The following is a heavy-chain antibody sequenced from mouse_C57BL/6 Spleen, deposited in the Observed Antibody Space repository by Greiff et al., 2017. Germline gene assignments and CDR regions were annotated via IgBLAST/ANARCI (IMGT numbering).Heavy chain of an antibody. CDR1: GYTFTSYW. J-gene: IGHJ4*01. CDR2: IYPGSGST. CDR3: ARSPIYYYSSSYYYAMDY. Sequence: QVQLQQPGAELVKPGASVKMSCKASGYTFTSYWITWVKQRPGQGLEWIGDIYPGSGSTNYNEKFKSKATLTVDTSSSTAYMQLSSLTSEDSAVYYCARSPIYYYSSSYYYAMDYWGQGTSVTVSS. D-gene: IGHD1-1*01. V-gene: IGHV1-55*01.